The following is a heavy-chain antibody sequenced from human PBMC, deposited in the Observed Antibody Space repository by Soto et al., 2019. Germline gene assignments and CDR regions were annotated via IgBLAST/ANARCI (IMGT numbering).Heavy chain of an antibody. V-gene: IGHV4-59*08. Sequence: SETLSLTCTVSGGSISNYYWNWIRQVPGKGLEWIGHISYSGTTTYNPSLKSRVIISVDTSKNQFSLRLTSVTAADTAVYYCARSVILDYWGQGALVTVSS. J-gene: IGHJ4*02. CDR2: ISYSGTT. CDR1: GGSISNYY. D-gene: IGHD3-3*01. CDR3: ARSVILDY.